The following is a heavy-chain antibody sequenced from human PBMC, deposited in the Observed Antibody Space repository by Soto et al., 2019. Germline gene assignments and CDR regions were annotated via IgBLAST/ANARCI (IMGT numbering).Heavy chain of an antibody. CDR3: AREGGDYSSSSVYFDY. Sequence: QVQLQESGPGLVKPSQTLSLTCTVSGGSISSGDHYWSWIRQPPGKGLEWIGYIYYSGSTYYNPSLKSRVTISVDTSKHQFSLKLSSVTAADTAVYYCAREGGDYSSSSVYFDYWGQGTLVTVSS. J-gene: IGHJ4*02. CDR2: IYYSGST. V-gene: IGHV4-30-4*01. D-gene: IGHD6-6*01. CDR1: GGSISSGDHY.